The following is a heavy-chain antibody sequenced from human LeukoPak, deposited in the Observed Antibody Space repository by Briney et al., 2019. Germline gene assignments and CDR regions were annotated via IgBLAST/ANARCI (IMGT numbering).Heavy chain of an antibody. Sequence: SVKVSCKTSGYTFTSYGFSWVRQAPGQGLEWMGGIIPIFGTANYAQKFQGRVTITADKSTSTAYMELSSLRSEDTAVYYCARAVDYYDSSGSYYYMDVWGKGTTVTVSS. V-gene: IGHV1-69*06. CDR1: GYTFTSYG. CDR3: ARAVDYYDSSGSYYYMDV. CDR2: IIPIFGTA. J-gene: IGHJ6*03. D-gene: IGHD3-22*01.